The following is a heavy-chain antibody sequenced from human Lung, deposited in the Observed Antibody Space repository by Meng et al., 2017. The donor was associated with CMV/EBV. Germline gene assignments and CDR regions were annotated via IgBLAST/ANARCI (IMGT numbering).Heavy chain of an antibody. CDR2: ISYGGST. CDR1: GASITYNTYF. Sequence: SXTXSLXCSVSGASITYNTYFWEWLRQPPRKGLEWIGIISYGGSTLYNSSLKSRVSISLDASESQVTLRLNFVTAADTAVYYCASIFPSDYYKYDLDVWGQGTXVTCSS. V-gene: IGHV4-39*06. D-gene: IGHD3-9*01. CDR3: ASIFPSDYYKYDLDV. J-gene: IGHJ6*03.